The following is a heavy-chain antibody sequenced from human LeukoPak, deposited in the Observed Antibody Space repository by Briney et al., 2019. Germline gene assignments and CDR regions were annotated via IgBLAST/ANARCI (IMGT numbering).Heavy chain of an antibody. Sequence: SGGSLRLSCAASGFTFSSYAMSWVRQAPGKGLVWVSRIISDGSFTNYADSVKGRFTISRDNAKNTLFLQMNSLRVEDTAVYYCARDRVPNCSGLRCSVDVWGQGTTVTVSS. J-gene: IGHJ6*02. CDR1: GFTFSSYA. CDR3: ARDRVPNCSGLRCSVDV. V-gene: IGHV3-74*01. D-gene: IGHD2-15*01. CDR2: IISDGSFT.